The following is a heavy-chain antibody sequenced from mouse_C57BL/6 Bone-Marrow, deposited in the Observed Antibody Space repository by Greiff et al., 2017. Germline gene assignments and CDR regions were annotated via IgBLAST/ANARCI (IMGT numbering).Heavy chain of an antibody. V-gene: IGHV1-26*01. J-gene: IGHJ4*01. CDR3: ARGEDYAMDY. CDR2: INPNNGGT. Sequence: EVQLQQSGPELVKPGASVKISCKASGYTFTDYYMNWVKQSPGKSLEWIGDINPNNGGTSYNQKFKGKATLTVDKSSSTAYMELRSLTSEDSAVYYCARGEDYAMDYWGQGTSVTVSS. CDR1: GYTFTDYY.